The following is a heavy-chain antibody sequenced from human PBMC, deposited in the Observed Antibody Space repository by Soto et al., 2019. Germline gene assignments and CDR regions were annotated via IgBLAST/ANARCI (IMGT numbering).Heavy chain of an antibody. V-gene: IGHV3-21*01. CDR1: GFTFSSYS. J-gene: IGHJ4*02. CDR3: ARGREAYYYGSGKIDY. CDR2: ISSSSSYI. D-gene: IGHD3-10*01. Sequence: EVQLVESGGGLVKPGGSLRLSCAASGFTFSSYSMNWVRQAPGKGLEWVSSISSSSSYIYYAESVKGRFTISRDNAKNALYLQMNGPRAEDTAVYDFARGREAYYYGSGKIDYWGQGTLVTVSA.